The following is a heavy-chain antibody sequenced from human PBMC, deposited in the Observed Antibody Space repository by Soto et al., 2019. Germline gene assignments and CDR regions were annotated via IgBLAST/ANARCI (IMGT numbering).Heavy chain of an antibody. J-gene: IGHJ2*01. CDR3: ASHVLIWGYFGL. CDR2: IYYGGSP. D-gene: IGHD2-8*01. Sequence: QVQLQESGPGLVKTSETLSLSCTVSGGSVRSGSYYWSWIRQPPGKGLEWIGNIYYGGSPNSNPSLKSRVPISVDTSKNQFSLKLSSVTTADTAVYYCASHVLIWGYFGLWGRGTLVTVSS. V-gene: IGHV4-61*01. CDR1: GGSVRSGSYY.